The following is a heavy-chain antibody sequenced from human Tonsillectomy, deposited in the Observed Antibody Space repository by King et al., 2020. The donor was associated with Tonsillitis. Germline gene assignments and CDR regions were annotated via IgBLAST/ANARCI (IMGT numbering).Heavy chain of an antibody. CDR2: STSKTDGGTT. J-gene: IGHJ5*02. D-gene: IGHD3-10*01. Sequence: VQLVESGGGLVKPGGSLRLSCAASGFTFSNAWMNWVRQAPGKGLEWVGRSTSKTDGGTTDYAAPVKGRFTISRDNSKDTLYLQRNSLQTEDTAVYYCCTDSLWFGELLSPGGQGTGVSVPS. V-gene: IGHV3-15*01. CDR1: GFTFSNAW. CDR3: CTDSLWFGELLSP.